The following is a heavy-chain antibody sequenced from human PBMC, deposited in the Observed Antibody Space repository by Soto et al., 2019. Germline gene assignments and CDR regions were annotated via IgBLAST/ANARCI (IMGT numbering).Heavy chain of an antibody. D-gene: IGHD2-2*02. Sequence: SVRVSCKASGCTFSSYAISWVRQAPGQGLEWMGGIIPIFGTANYAQKFQGRVTITADESTSTAYMELSGLRSEDTAVYYCARGVGCSSTSCYTKRNWFEPCGQRPLVIVSS. CDR3: ARGVGCSSTSCYTKRNWFEP. V-gene: IGHV1-69*13. CDR1: GCTFSSYA. J-gene: IGHJ5*02. CDR2: IIPIFGTA.